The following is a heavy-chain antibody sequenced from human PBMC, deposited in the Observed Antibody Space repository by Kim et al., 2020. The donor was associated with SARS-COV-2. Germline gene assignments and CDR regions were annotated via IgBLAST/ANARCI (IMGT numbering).Heavy chain of an antibody. CDR3: ASPRMGLSGLYYS. CDR2: INPNSGGT. J-gene: IGHJ5*02. CDR1: GYTFTGYY. Sequence: ASVKVSCKASGYTFTGYYMHWVRQAPGQGLEWMGWINPNSGGTNYAQKFQGRVTMTRDTSISTAYMELSRLRSDDTAVYYCASPRMGLSGLYYSWGQGTLVTVSS. V-gene: IGHV1-2*02. D-gene: IGHD2-8*01.